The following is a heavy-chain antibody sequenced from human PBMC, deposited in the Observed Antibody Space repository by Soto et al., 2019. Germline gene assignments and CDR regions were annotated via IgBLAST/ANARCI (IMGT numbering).Heavy chain of an antibody. CDR3: ARTTAARPLTIDY. D-gene: IGHD6-6*01. V-gene: IGHV2-5*02. J-gene: IGHJ4*02. Sequence: QITLKESGPTLVKPTQTLTVTCTFSGFSLTTSGVGVAWIRQPPGKALEWLALIYWDDDKRYSPSLKNRLTITKDTSKNQVVLTMTNIDSVDTGTYYCARTTAARPLTIDYWGQGTLVTVSS. CDR2: IYWDDDK. CDR1: GFSLTTSGVG.